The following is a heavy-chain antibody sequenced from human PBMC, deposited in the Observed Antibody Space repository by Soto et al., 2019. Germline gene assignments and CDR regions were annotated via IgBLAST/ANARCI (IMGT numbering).Heavy chain of an antibody. D-gene: IGHD2-21*01. CDR1: GFTFRSYA. V-gene: IGHV3-30*04. Sequence: VGSLRLSCAASGFTFRSYAIHWVRQAPGKGLEWVAVISRDGSNKYYVDSVKGRFTISRDNSKDTVYLQMNSLRDEDSAMFYCARSRGGAVADSFDFWGQGTLVTVSS. J-gene: IGHJ4*02. CDR3: ARSRGGAVADSFDF. CDR2: ISRDGSNK.